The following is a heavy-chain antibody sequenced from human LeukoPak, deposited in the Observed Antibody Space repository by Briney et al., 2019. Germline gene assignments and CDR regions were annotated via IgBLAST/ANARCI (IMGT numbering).Heavy chain of an antibody. CDR3: ATLLGVGYYYYSYGMDV. D-gene: IGHD2/OR15-2a*01. CDR2: IYYSGST. V-gene: IGHV4-39*01. Sequence: SETLSLTCTVSGGSISSSSYYWGWIRQPPGKGLEWIGSIYYSGSTYYNPSLKSRVTISVDTSKNQFSLKLSSVTAADTAVYYCATLLGVGYYYYSYGMDVWGQGTTVTVSS. J-gene: IGHJ6*02. CDR1: GGSISSSSYY.